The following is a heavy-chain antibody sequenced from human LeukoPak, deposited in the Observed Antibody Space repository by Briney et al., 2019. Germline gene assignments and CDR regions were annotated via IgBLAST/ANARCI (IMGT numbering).Heavy chain of an antibody. CDR1: GYTFTSYD. D-gene: IGHD5-12*01. V-gene: IGHV1-8*01. Sequence: VASVKVSCKASGYTFTSYDINWVRQATGQGLEWMGWMNPNSGNTGYAQKFQGRVTMTRNTSISTAYMELSSLRSEDTAVYYCARGAVATIPYYYYYYYGMDVWGQGTTVTVSS. CDR3: ARGAVATIPYYYYYYYGMDV. CDR2: MNPNSGNT. J-gene: IGHJ6*02.